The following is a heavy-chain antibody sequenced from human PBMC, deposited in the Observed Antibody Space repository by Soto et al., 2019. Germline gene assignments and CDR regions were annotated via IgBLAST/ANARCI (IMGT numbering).Heavy chain of an antibody. CDR3: ARTSAAGKYYYGMDV. CDR1: GYTFTNYW. J-gene: IGHJ6*02. Sequence: GESLKISCKGSGYTFTNYWINWVRQMPGKGLEWMGKIDPSDSYTNYSPSFQGHVTISADKSINTAYLQWSSLKASDTAMYYCARTSAAGKYYYGMDVWGQGTTVTVSS. D-gene: IGHD6-13*01. V-gene: IGHV5-10-1*01. CDR2: IDPSDSYT.